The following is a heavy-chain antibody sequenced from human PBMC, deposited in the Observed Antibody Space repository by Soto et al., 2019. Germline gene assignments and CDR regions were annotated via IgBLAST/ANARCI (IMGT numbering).Heavy chain of an antibody. D-gene: IGHD1-26*01. CDR2: IYHSGST. J-gene: IGHJ3*02. V-gene: IGHV4-4*02. Sequence: QVQLQESGPGLVKPSGTLSLTCAVSGGSISSSNWWSWVRQPPGKGLEWIGEIYHSGSTNYNPSLKSRRTISVXXSXNXXSLKLSAVTAADTAVCYCASAQEVVGATGSTAFDIWGPGTMVTVSS. CDR1: GGSISSSNW. CDR3: ASAQEVVGATGSTAFDI.